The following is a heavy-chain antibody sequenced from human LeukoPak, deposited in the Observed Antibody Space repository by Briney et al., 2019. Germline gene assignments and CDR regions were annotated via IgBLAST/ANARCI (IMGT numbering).Heavy chain of an antibody. D-gene: IGHD1-26*01. CDR3: AEDWGSIVGATNNYFDY. Sequence: GASVKVSCKASGYTFTGYYMHWVRQAPGQGLEWAGWINPNSGGTNYAQKFQGRVTMTRDTSISTAYMELSRLRSDDTAVYYCAEDWGSIVGATNNYFDYWGQGTLVTVSS. V-gene: IGHV1-2*02. CDR2: INPNSGGT. J-gene: IGHJ4*02. CDR1: GYTFTGYY.